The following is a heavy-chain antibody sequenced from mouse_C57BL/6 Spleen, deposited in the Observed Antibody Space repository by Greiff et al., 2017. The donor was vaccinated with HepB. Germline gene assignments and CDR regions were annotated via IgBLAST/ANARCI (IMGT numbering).Heavy chain of an antibody. CDR3: ALFITTVVAPFDY. CDR1: GYAFSSSW. CDR2: IYPGDGDT. V-gene: IGHV1-82*01. D-gene: IGHD1-1*01. J-gene: IGHJ2*01. Sequence: QVQLQQSGPELVKPGASVKISCKASGYAFSSSWMNWVKQRPGKCLEWIGRIYPGDGDTNYNGKFKGKATLTADKSSSTAYMQLSSLTSEDSAVYFCALFITTVVAPFDYWGQGTTLTVSS.